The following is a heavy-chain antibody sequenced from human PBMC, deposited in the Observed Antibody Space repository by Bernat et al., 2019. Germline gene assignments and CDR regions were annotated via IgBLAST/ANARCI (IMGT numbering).Heavy chain of an antibody. V-gene: IGHV3-13*04. CDR1: GFTFSSYD. Sequence: EVQLVESGGGLVQPGGFLRLSCAASGFTFSSYDMHWVRQATGKGLEWVSAIGTAGDTYYPVSVKRRFNISRENAKTSLYLQMNSLRAVDTAVYYCARGAYDSSSSGYFDYWGQGTLVTVSS. D-gene: IGHD3-22*01. J-gene: IGHJ4*02. CDR2: IGTAGDT. CDR3: ARGAYDSSSSGYFDY.